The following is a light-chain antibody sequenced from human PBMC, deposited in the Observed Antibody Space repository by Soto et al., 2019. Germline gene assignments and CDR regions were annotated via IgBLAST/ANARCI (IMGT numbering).Light chain of an antibody. CDR2: DVN. CDR1: SSDIGAYNR. Sequence: QSVLTQPPSVSGSPGQSVAISCTGTSSDIGAYNRVSWYQQPPGTAPKLMIYDVNNRPSGVPDRFSGSKSGNTASLTISGLQADDEADYYCSSFTSSNTYVFGTGTKLTV. CDR3: SSFTSSNTYV. V-gene: IGLV2-18*02. J-gene: IGLJ1*01.